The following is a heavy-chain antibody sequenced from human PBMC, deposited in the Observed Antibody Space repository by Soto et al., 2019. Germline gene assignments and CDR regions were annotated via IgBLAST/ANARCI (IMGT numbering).Heavy chain of an antibody. CDR2: ISYDGSNK. CDR1: GFTFSSYG. CDR3: AKETPYYDFWSGYYRGSGYYYMDV. D-gene: IGHD3-3*01. Sequence: QVQLVESGGGVVQPGRSLRLSCAASGFTFSSYGMHWVRQDPGKGLEWVAVISYDGSNKYYADSVKGRFTISRDNSKNTLYLQMNSLRAEDTAVYYCAKETPYYDFWSGYYRGSGYYYMDVWGKGTTVTVSS. V-gene: IGHV3-30*18. J-gene: IGHJ6*03.